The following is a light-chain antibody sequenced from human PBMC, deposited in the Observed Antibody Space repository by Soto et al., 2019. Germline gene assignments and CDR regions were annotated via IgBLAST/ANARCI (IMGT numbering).Light chain of an antibody. CDR3: SSYTSSRAYV. Sequence: QCSLTLPASVSGSPGQSITISCTGTSSDVGGYNYVSWYQQQSGKAPKLMIHEVSNRPSGVSNRFSGSKSGNTASLTISGLQAEDEADYYCSSYTSSRAYVFGIGTKVTVL. CDR1: SSDVGGYNY. CDR2: EVS. J-gene: IGLJ1*01. V-gene: IGLV2-14*01.